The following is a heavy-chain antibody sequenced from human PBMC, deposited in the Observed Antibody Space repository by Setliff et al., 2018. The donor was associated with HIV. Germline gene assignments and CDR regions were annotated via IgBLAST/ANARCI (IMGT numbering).Heavy chain of an antibody. D-gene: IGHD1-26*01. CDR3: ARGHESRTVGATRYYYYMDV. J-gene: IGHJ6*03. CDR2: INHSGSI. Sequence: TSETLSLTCAVYGVPFSGYYWNWIRQPPGKGLEWIGEINHSGSINYNPSLKSRVTISVDTSKNQFSLKLSSVTAADTAVYYCARGHESRTVGATRYYYYMDVWGKGTTVTVS. V-gene: IGHV4-34*01. CDR1: GVPFSGYY.